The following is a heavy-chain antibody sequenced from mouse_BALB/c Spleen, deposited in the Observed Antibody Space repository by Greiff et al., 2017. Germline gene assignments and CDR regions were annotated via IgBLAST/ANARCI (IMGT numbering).Heavy chain of an antibody. D-gene: IGHD2-3*01. CDR3: ARHFYDSYAMDY. CDR1: GFTFSSYY. V-gene: IGHV5-6-2*01. J-gene: IGHJ4*01. Sequence: EVKLVESGGGLVKLGGSLKLSCAASGFTFSSYYMSWVRQTPEKRLELVAAINSNGGSTYYPDTVKGRFTISRDNAKNTLYLQMSSLKSEDTALYYCARHFYDSYAMDYWGQGTSVTVSS. CDR2: INSNGGST.